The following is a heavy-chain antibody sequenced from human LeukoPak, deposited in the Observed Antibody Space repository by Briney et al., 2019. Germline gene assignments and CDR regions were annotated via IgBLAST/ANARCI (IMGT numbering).Heavy chain of an antibody. CDR2: IYTSGST. CDR3: PRAASYGHWWFAP. CDR1: GGSISSGSYY. D-gene: IGHD5-18*01. V-gene: IGHV4-61*02. Sequence: SQTLSLTCTVSGGSISSGSYYWSWIRQPAGKGLEWIGRIYTSGSTNYNPSLKSRVTISVDTSKNQFSLKLSSVTAADTAVYYCPRAASYGHWWFAPSGQGTLVTVSS. J-gene: IGHJ5*02.